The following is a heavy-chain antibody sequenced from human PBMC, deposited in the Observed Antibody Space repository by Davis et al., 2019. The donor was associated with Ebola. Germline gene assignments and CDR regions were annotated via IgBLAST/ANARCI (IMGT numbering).Heavy chain of an antibody. Sequence: PSETLSLTCTVSGGSISSRSYYWGWIRQPPGKGLEWIGSIYYSGSTYYNPSLKSRVTISVDTSKNQVSLKLSSVTAADTAVYYCARRDYDILTGYTLFDPWGQGTLVTVSS. J-gene: IGHJ5*02. CDR1: GGSISSRSYY. CDR2: IYYSGST. V-gene: IGHV4-39*01. CDR3: ARRDYDILTGYTLFDP. D-gene: IGHD3-9*01.